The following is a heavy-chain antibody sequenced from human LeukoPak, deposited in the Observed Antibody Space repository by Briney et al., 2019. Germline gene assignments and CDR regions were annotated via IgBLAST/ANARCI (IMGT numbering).Heavy chain of an antibody. CDR2: IYPGDSDT. CDR1: GYSFAGYW. Sequence: GESLNISCKGSGYSFAGYWIGWVRQMPGKGLEWMGIIYPGDSDTRYSPSFQGQVTISADKSISTAYLQWSSLKASDTAMYYCARLRFIRLADPFDFWGQGTLVTVSS. J-gene: IGHJ4*02. CDR3: ARLRFIRLADPFDF. D-gene: IGHD3-16*01. V-gene: IGHV5-51*01.